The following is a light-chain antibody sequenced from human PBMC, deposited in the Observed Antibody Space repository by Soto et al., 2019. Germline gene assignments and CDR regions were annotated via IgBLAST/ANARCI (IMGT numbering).Light chain of an antibody. CDR2: FGS. CDR1: QSLLHSNGYNC. CDR3: MQALQTPLT. Sequence: DIVMTQSPLSLPVTPGEPASISCRSSQSLLHSNGYNCLDWYLQKPGQSPQLLIYFGSNRASGVPDRFSGSGSGTDFTLKISRVEAEDVGVYYGMQALQTPLTFGGGTKVEIK. V-gene: IGKV2-28*01. J-gene: IGKJ4*01.